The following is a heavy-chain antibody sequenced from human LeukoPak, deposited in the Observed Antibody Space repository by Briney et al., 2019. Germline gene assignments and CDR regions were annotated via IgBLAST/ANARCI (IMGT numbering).Heavy chain of an antibody. CDR2: ISYDGSTK. V-gene: IGHV3-30*18. CDR1: GFTFSSNG. Sequence: GGSLRLSCAASGFTFSSNGMHWVRQAPGKGLEWVAFISYDGSTKYYADSVRGRFAISRDNSKNTLYLQMNSLRAEDTTAYYCAKDLSTKWSLDYWGQGTLVTVSS. D-gene: IGHD2-2*01. J-gene: IGHJ4*02. CDR3: AKDLSTKWSLDY.